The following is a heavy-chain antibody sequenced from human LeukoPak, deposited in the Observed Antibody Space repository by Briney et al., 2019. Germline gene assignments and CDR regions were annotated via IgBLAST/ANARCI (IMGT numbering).Heavy chain of an antibody. Sequence: GGSLRLSCAASGFAFSSYGMSWVRQAPGKGLEWVAVISYDGSNKYYADSVKGRFTISRDNSKNTLYLQMNSLRAEDTAVYYCARDLTNVVVTVGSDYYYGMDVWGQGTTVTVSS. D-gene: IGHD2-21*02. V-gene: IGHV3-30*03. CDR1: GFAFSSYG. CDR3: ARDLTNVVVTVGSDYYYGMDV. J-gene: IGHJ6*02. CDR2: ISYDGSNK.